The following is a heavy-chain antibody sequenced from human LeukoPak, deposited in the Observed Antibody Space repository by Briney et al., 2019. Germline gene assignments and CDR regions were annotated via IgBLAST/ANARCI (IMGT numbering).Heavy chain of an antibody. J-gene: IGHJ4*02. CDR3: AKDGRAGSSSWYPGGYYFDY. CDR2: ISNNGGYT. V-gene: IGHV3-23*01. Sequence: GGSLRLSCAASGFTFSSSAMSWVRQAPGKGLEWVSAISNNGGYTYYADSVQGRFTISRDNSKSTLCLQMNSLRAEDTAVYYCAKDGRAGSSSWYPGGYYFDYWGQGTLVTVSS. CDR1: GFTFSSSA. D-gene: IGHD6-13*01.